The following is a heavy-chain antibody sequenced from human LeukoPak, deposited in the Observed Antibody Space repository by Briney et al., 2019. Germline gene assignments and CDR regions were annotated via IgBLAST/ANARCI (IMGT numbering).Heavy chain of an antibody. V-gene: IGHV3-23*01. J-gene: IGHJ4*02. CDR1: GFTFSSYA. CDR2: ISGSGGST. CDR3: AKNMGSGWSYDY. D-gene: IGHD6-19*01. Sequence: PGGSLRLSCAASGFTFSSYAMSWVRQAPGKGLEWVSAISGSGGSTYYADSVKGRFTISRGNSKNTLYLQMNSLRAEDTAVYYCAKNMGSGWSYDYWGQGTLVTVSS.